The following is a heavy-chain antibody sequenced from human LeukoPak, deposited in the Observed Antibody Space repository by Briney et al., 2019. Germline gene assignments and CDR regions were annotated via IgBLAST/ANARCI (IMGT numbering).Heavy chain of an antibody. D-gene: IGHD6-19*01. CDR3: ARELYSSGWFGVDY. J-gene: IGHJ4*02. V-gene: IGHV1-2*02. Sequence: ASVKVSCKASGYTFTGDYMHWVRQAPGQGLEWMGWINPNSGGTNYAQKFQGRVTMTRDTSISTAYMELSRLRSDDTAVYYCARELYSSGWFGVDYWGQGTLVTVSS. CDR2: INPNSGGT. CDR1: GYTFTGDY.